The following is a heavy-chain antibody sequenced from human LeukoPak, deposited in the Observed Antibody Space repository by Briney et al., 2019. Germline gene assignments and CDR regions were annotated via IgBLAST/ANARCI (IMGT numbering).Heavy chain of an antibody. CDR3: VRDQFYAFDV. CDR2: IRTSGGVV. V-gene: IGHV3-48*02. Sequence: PGGSLRLSCAASGFTFTSYTMNWVRQAPGKGLEWISYIRTSGGVVSYTDSVRGRFTISTDSAKNSLYLQMNSLRDDGTAVYYCVRDQFYAFDVWGQGTMVTVSS. J-gene: IGHJ3*01. CDR1: GFTFTSYT.